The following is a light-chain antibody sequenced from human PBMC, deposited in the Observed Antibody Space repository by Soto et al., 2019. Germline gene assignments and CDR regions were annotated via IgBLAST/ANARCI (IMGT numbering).Light chain of an antibody. Sequence: EIVWKKSPGTLSLSPRERATLSCRASQSVSNNYLAWYQQKPGQAPRLLIYGASNRATGIPDRFSGSGSGTDFTLTISSLEPEDFAVYYCQQRSNWPPITFGQGGRLAIK. CDR1: QSVSNNY. V-gene: IGKV3D-20*02. J-gene: IGKJ5*01. CDR3: QQRSNWPPIT. CDR2: GAS.